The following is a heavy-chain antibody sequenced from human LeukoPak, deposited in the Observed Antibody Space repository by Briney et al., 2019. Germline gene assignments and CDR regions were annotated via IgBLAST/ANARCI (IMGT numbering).Heavy chain of an antibody. J-gene: IGHJ4*02. D-gene: IGHD6-6*01. CDR2: IIPIFGIA. CDR3: ARDGGTGSSSY. Sequence: SVKVSCKASGGTCSSYAISWVRQAPGQGLEWMGRIIPIFGIANYAQKFQGRVTITADKSTSTAYMELSSLRSEDTAVYYCARDGGTGSSSYWGQGTLVTVSP. CDR1: GGTCSSYA. V-gene: IGHV1-69*04.